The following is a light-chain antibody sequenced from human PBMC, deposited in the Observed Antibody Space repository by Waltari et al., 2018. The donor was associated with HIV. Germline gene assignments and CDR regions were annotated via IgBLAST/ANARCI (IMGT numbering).Light chain of an antibody. J-gene: IGLJ2*01. V-gene: IGLV2-14*01. Sequence: QSALTQPASVSGSPGQSITISCDVDDYKYVSWYHHHPGKAPKVIIYDVTNRPSGLSYRFSGSKSGNTATLTISGLQPEDEADYFCASYITSATPVFGGGTKLTVL. CDR2: DVT. CDR1: VDDYKY. CDR3: ASYITSATPV.